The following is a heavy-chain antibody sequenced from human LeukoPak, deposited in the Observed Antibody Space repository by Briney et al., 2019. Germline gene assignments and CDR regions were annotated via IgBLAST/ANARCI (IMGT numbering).Heavy chain of an antibody. CDR1: GGSISSYS. J-gene: IGHJ5*02. CDR3: ARSDSRWFDP. D-gene: IGHD2-15*01. CDR2: IYHSGST. Sequence: SETLSLTCTVSGGSISSYSWSWIRQPPGKGLEWIGYIYHSGSTYYNPSLKSRVTISVDRSKNQFSLKLSSVTAADTAVYYCARSDSRWFDPWGQGTLVTVSS. V-gene: IGHV4-30-2*01.